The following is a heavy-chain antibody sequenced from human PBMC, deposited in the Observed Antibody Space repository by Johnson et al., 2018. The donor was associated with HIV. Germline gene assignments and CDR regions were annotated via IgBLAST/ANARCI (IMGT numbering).Heavy chain of an antibody. J-gene: IGHJ3*02. CDR1: GFTFSSYA. D-gene: IGHD3-16*01. V-gene: IGHV3-23*04. CDR3: ARAKDYVWRAFDI. Sequence: VQLVESGGSVVRPGGSLRLSCAAYGFTFSSYAMSWVRQALGKGLEWVSGISGGGGSTYYAGSVKGRFTISRDNSKNTLYLQMNSLRAEDTAVYHCARAKDYVWRAFDIWGKGTMVSVSS. CDR2: ISGGGGST.